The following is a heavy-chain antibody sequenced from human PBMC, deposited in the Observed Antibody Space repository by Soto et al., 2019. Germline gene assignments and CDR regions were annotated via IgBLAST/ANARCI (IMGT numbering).Heavy chain of an antibody. Sequence: GGSLRLSCAASGFAFSGFEMNWVRQAPGKGLEWVSYISSGASNMYYADSVKGRFTISRDNAQSSLYLQMNGLRVEDTAVYYCARDPNYDFWSGYRNKEGTYGMDVWGPGTTVTVSS. J-gene: IGHJ6*02. CDR1: GFAFSGFE. CDR2: ISSGASNM. CDR3: ARDPNYDFWSGYRNKEGTYGMDV. V-gene: IGHV3-48*03. D-gene: IGHD3-3*01.